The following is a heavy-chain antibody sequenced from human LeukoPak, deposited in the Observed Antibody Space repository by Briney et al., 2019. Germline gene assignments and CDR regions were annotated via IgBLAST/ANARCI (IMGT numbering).Heavy chain of an antibody. CDR1: GGSISSSSHY. Sequence: PSETLSLTCTVSGGSISSSSHYWGWIRQPPGKGLEWIGSIYYSGNTYYNPSLKSRLTISVDTSKNQFSLKLSSVTAADTAVFYCASHTGGDYVGGLFYHMDVWGKGTTVTVSS. J-gene: IGHJ6*03. CDR2: IYYSGNT. V-gene: IGHV4-39*01. CDR3: ASHTGGDYVGGLFYHMDV. D-gene: IGHD4-17*01.